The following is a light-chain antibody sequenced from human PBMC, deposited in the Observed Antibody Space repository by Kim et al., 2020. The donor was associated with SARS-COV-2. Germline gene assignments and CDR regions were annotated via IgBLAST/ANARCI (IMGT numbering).Light chain of an antibody. CDR2: AAS. Sequence: ASVGDGVTITCLASQGISNYLAWYQQEPGNVPKLLIYAASTLQSGVPSRFSGIGSGTDFTLTISSLQPEDVATYYGQKYDTAPRGFGEGTKMGIK. V-gene: IGKV1-27*01. CDR1: QGISNY. J-gene: IGKJ1*01. CDR3: QKYDTAPRG.